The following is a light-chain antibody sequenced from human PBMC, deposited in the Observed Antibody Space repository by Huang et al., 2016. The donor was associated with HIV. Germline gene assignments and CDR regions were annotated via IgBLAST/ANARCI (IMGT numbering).Light chain of an antibody. CDR2: AAS. Sequence: DIQMAQSPSSLSASVGDRVTITCWASKSISNYLAWFQQKPGKAPKSLISAASSLQSGVPSKFSGTGSGTDFTLTISSLQPEDFAIYYCQQYNSYPITFGQGTRLEIK. V-gene: IGKV1-16*02. J-gene: IGKJ5*01. CDR1: KSISNY. CDR3: QQYNSYPIT.